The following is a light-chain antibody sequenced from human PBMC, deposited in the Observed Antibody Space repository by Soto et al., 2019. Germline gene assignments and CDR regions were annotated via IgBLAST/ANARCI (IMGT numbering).Light chain of an antibody. CDR2: DAS. Sequence: EIVLTQSPATLSLSPGDRATLFCRASQSVGGYLGWYQQRPGQAPRLLIYDASNRAPGVPDRFSASGSGTDFTLTISRLEPEDFAVYYCQQRNGWPRTFGQGTKVEIK. V-gene: IGKV3-11*01. CDR3: QQRNGWPRT. CDR1: QSVGGY. J-gene: IGKJ1*01.